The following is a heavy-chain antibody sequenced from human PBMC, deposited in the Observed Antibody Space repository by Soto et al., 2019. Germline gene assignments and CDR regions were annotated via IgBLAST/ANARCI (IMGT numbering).Heavy chain of an antibody. CDR3: ARPPLRPDYDSSGYSKDAFDI. Sequence: QVQLVQSGAEVKKPGSSVKVSCKASGGTFSSYAISWVRQAPGQGLEWMGGIIPIFGTANYAQKFQGRVTITADESTSTAYMELSSLRSEDTAVYYCARPPLRPDYDSSGYSKDAFDIWGQGTMVTVSS. J-gene: IGHJ3*02. CDR1: GGTFSSYA. D-gene: IGHD3-22*01. V-gene: IGHV1-69*01. CDR2: IIPIFGTA.